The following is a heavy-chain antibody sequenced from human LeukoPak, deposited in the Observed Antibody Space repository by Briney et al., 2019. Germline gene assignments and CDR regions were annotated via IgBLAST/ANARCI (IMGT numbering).Heavy chain of an antibody. V-gene: IGHV3-74*01. CDR1: GITFSSYW. CDR3: ARDAGDCGGDCPRWFNP. D-gene: IGHD2-21*02. Sequence: GTSLRLSCAASGITFSSYWMHWVRQAPGQGLVWVSHINSDGSITRYADSVKGRFTISRDNAKNTLYLQMNSLRGEDTAVYYCARDAGDCGGDCPRWFNPWGQGTLVTVSS. CDR2: INSDGSIT. J-gene: IGHJ5*02.